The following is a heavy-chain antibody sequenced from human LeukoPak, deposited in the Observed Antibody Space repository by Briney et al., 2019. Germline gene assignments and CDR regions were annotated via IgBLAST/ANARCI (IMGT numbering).Heavy chain of an antibody. CDR2: ISNDGSSK. CDR1: GFTFNTYG. J-gene: IGHJ4*02. Sequence: GRSLRLSCGASGFTFNTYGMHWVRQAPGKGLEWVAGISNDGSSKDYADSVKGRFTISRDNSKNTMYLQMNSLRAEDTAVYYCAKAAYCTSTSCHFSGYAQRPLDSWGQGTLVTVSS. V-gene: IGHV3-30*18. D-gene: IGHD2-2*01. CDR3: AKAAYCTSTSCHFSGYAQRPLDS.